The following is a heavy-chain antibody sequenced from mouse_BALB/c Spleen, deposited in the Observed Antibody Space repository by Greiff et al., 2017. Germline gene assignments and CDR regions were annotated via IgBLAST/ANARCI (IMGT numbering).Heavy chain of an antibody. J-gene: IGHJ2*01. CDR1: GDSITSGY. V-gene: IGHV3-8*02. CDR3: ARGGTTVVEYYFDY. D-gene: IGHD1-1*01. Sequence: EVQVVESGPSLVKPSQTLSLTCSVTGDSITSGYWNWIRKFPGNKLEYMGYISYSGSTYYNPSLKSRISITRDTSKNQYYLQLNSVTTEDTATYYCARGGTTVVEYYFDYWGQGTTLTVSS. CDR2: ISYSGST.